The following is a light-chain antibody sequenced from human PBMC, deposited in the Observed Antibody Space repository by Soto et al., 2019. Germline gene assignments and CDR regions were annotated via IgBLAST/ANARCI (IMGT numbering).Light chain of an antibody. Sequence: DIVMTQTPLSSPVTIGQPASISCRSSQSLVHSEANTYLSWLQQRPGQPPRILIFKSSNRVSGGAARMCGSGGATEYTLKISWVEAEDVGVYYCMQSTQFPPGYTFGQGTKLEIK. CDR2: KSS. CDR3: MQSTQFPPGYT. J-gene: IGKJ2*01. CDR1: QSLVHSEANTY. V-gene: IGKV2-24*01.